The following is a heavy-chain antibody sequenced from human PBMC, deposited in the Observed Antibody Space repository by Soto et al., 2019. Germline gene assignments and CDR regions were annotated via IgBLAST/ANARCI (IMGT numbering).Heavy chain of an antibody. Sequence: QVQLVQSGAEVKKPGSSVKVSCKASGGTFSNYAITWVRQAPGQGLEWMGGIIPIFGTANYAQKFQGRVTITADESTSTAYMELSSQRSEDTAVYYCATRSNSVPLYYYGMDVWGQGTTVTVSS. D-gene: IGHD1-26*01. CDR1: GGTFSNYA. V-gene: IGHV1-69*12. CDR2: IIPIFGTA. CDR3: ATRSNSVPLYYYGMDV. J-gene: IGHJ6*02.